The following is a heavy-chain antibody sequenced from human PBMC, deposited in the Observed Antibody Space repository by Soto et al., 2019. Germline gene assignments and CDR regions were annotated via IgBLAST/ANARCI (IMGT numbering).Heavy chain of an antibody. CDR1: GGTFSSYA. J-gene: IGHJ2*01. D-gene: IGHD5-12*01. CDR2: MNPNSGNT. V-gene: IGHV1-8*02. CDR3: ARRLVEMATTSNPNPYFDL. Sequence: ASVKVSCKASGGTFSSYAISWVRQATGQGLEWMGWMNPNSGNTGYAQKFQGRVTMTRNTSISTAYMELSSLRSEDTAVYYCARRLVEMATTSNPNPYFDLWGRGTLVTVSS.